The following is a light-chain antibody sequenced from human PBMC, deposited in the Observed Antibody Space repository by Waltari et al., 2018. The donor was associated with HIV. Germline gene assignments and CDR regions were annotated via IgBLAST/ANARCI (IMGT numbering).Light chain of an antibody. V-gene: IGLV1-40*01. CDR1: GSNIGAGYD. Sequence: QPVLTQPPSVSGAPGLGVTVSCTGSGSNIGAGYDVHWYQQLPGTAHKLLIYGNINRPAGVPDRFSASKSGTSASLAITGLQPEDEADYYCQSDDSSLSAWVFGGGTKLTVL. CDR2: GNI. J-gene: IGLJ3*02. CDR3: QSDDSSLSAWV.